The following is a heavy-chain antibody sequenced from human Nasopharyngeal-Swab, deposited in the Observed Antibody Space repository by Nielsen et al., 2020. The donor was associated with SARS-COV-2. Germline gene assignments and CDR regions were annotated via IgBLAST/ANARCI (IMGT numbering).Heavy chain of an antibody. CDR3: TKATSLYYYDSSGYRPWYCDY. CDR1: GFTFDYYA. Sequence: SLKISCAASGFTFDYYAMHWVRQAPGRGLEWISGINWNGGRIGYADSVKGRFTISRDNAKKSLYLQMNSLRPEDTALYYCTKATSLYYYDSSGYRPWYCDYWGQGTLVTVSS. D-gene: IGHD3-22*01. CDR2: INWNGGRI. J-gene: IGHJ4*02. V-gene: IGHV3-9*01.